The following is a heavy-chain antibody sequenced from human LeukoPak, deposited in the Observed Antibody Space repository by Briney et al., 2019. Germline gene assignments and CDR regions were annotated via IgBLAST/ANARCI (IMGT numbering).Heavy chain of an antibody. CDR1: GGSISSYY. CDR2: IYYSGST. V-gene: IGHV4-59*01. Sequence: PSETLSLTCTVSGGSISSYYWSWIRQPPGKGLEWIGYIYYSGSTNYNPSLKSRVTISVDTSKNQFSLKLSSVTAADTAVYYCARRHKVGAGDALDIWGRGTMVTVSS. CDR3: ARRHKVGAGDALDI. D-gene: IGHD3-10*01. J-gene: IGHJ3*02.